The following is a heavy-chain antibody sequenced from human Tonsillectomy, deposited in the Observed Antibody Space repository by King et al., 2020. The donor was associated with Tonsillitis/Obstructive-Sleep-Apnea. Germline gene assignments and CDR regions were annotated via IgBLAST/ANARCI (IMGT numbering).Heavy chain of an antibody. V-gene: IGHV4-59*08. Sequence: QVQLQESGPGLVKPSETLSLTCTVSGGSISSYYWSWIRQPPGKGLEWIGSIYYSGSTNYNASLKSRVTISVDTSKSQFSLKLTSVTAADTAVYYCASRTTVVTPGYFHHRGQGTLVTVSS. J-gene: IGHJ1*01. CDR1: GGSISSYY. CDR2: IYYSGST. CDR3: ASRTTVVTPGYFHH. D-gene: IGHD4-23*01.